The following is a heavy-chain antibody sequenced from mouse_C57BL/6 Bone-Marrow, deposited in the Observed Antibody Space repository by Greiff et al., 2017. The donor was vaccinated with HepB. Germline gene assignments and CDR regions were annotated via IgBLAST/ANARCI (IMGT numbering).Heavy chain of an antibody. CDR3: ARALVYYSNLWYFDV. CDR2: IFPGSGST. Sequence: VQLQQSGPELVKPGASVKISCKASGYTFTDYYINWVKQRPGQGLEWIGWIFPGSGSTYYNEKFKGKATLTVDKSSSTAYMLLSSLTSEDSAVYFCARALVYYSNLWYFDVWGTGTTVTVSS. J-gene: IGHJ1*03. V-gene: IGHV1-75*01. CDR1: GYTFTDYY. D-gene: IGHD2-5*01.